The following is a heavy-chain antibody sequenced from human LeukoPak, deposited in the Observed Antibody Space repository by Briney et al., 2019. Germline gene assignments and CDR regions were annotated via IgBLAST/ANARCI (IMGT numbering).Heavy chain of an antibody. CDR1: GFTFSSYA. CDR3: ANGLYDSSGSPNYYYYMDV. J-gene: IGHJ6*03. CDR2: ISGSGGST. D-gene: IGHD3-22*01. V-gene: IGHV3-23*01. Sequence: GGSLRLSCAASGFTFSSYAMSCVRQAPGKGLEWVSAISGSGGSTYYADSVKGRFTISRDNSKNALYLQMNSLRAEDTAVYYCANGLYDSSGSPNYYYYMDVWGKGTTVTVSS.